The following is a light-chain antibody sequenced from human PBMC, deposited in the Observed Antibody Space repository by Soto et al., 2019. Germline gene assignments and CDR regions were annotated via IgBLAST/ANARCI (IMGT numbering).Light chain of an antibody. CDR3: QQYNNWPRIT. CDR2: GAS. Sequence: EIVMTQSTAILSVSPGERATLSCRASQSVSSNLAWYQQKPGQAPRLLIYGASTRATGIPARFSGSGSRTEFTLTISSLQSEDFAVYYCQQYNNWPRITFGQGTRLEIK. V-gene: IGKV3-15*01. CDR1: QSVSSN. J-gene: IGKJ5*01.